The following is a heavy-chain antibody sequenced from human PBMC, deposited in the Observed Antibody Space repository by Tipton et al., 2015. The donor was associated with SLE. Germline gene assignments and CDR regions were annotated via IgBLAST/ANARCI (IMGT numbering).Heavy chain of an antibody. CDR1: GDSVSTNSAA. CDR3: ARGFLYDGFQV. J-gene: IGHJ1*01. V-gene: IGHV6-1*01. Sequence: GLVKPSQTLSLTCAISGDSVSTNSAAWTWIRQSPSGGLEWLGRTYYMSKWYNDYAVSVKSRIIINPDTSKNQFSLQLTSVTPEDTAVYYCARGFLYDGFQVWGQGTLVTVSS. CDR2: TYYMSKWYN. D-gene: IGHD2-2*02.